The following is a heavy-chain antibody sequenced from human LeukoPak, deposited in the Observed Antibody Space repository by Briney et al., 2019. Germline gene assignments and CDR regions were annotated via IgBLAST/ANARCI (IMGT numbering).Heavy chain of an antibody. V-gene: IGHV3-48*04. CDR2: ISSSSSTI. J-gene: IGHJ4*02. D-gene: IGHD4-17*01. Sequence: PGGSLRLSCAASGFTFSSYSMNWVRQGPGEGLEWVSYISSSSSTIYYADSVKGRFTISRDNAKNSLYLQMNSLRAEDTAVYYCARDRKYGGYAFDYWGQGTLVTVSS. CDR1: GFTFSSYS. CDR3: ARDRKYGGYAFDY.